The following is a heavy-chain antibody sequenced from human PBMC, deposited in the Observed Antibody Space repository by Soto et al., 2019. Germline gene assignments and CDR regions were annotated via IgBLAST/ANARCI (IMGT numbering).Heavy chain of an antibody. J-gene: IGHJ4*02. CDR3: ARDYSERGARFDY. Sequence: HPGGSLRLSCAASGFTFSSYAMHWVRQAPGKGLEWVAVISYDGSNKYYADSVKGRFTISRDNSKNTLYLQMNSLRAEDTAVYYCARDYSERGARFDYWGQGTLVTVSS. CDR2: ISYDGSNK. D-gene: IGHD4-4*01. V-gene: IGHV3-30-3*01. CDR1: GFTFSSYA.